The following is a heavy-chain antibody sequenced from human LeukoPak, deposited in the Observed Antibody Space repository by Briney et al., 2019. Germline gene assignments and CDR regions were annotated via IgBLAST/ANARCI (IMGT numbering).Heavy chain of an antibody. D-gene: IGHD2-8*01. V-gene: IGHV4-4*02. Sequence: SETLSLTCAVTGASISNSNWWTWVRQPPGQGLEWIGEIYHSGSTNYKTSLKSRATISVDKSKNQFSLKLSSVTAADTAVYYCARDVYAKTYNWFDPWGQGTLVTVSS. CDR3: ARDVYAKTYNWFDP. J-gene: IGHJ5*02. CDR1: GASISNSNW. CDR2: IYHSGST.